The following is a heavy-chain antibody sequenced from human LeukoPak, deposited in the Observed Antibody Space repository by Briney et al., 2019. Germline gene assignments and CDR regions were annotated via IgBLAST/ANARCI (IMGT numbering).Heavy chain of an antibody. Sequence: GGSLRLSCAASGFTFSSYAMHWVRQAPGKGLEWVAVISYDGSNKYYADSVKGRFTISRDNSKNTLYLQMNSLRAEDTAVYYCARDPDEKAVAGISWFDPWGQGTLVTVSS. J-gene: IGHJ5*02. CDR3: ARDPDEKAVAGISWFDP. CDR2: ISYDGSNK. V-gene: IGHV3-30-3*01. CDR1: GFTFSSYA. D-gene: IGHD6-19*01.